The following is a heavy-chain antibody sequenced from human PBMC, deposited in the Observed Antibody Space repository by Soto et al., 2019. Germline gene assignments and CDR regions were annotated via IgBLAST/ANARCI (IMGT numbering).Heavy chain of an antibody. CDR3: ARLLWGNCGPDPYWYFDL. CDR2: IFSNDEK. V-gene: IGHV2-26*01. Sequence: QVTLKESGPVLVKPTETLTLTCAVSGFSLSNAGMGVSWIRQPPGKALEWLAHIFSNDEKVYNTSLQNSLTISKDTSKSQVVLTLTTVDPVDTATYYCARLLWGNCGPDPYWYFDLWGRGTPVTVSS. D-gene: IGHD7-27*01. J-gene: IGHJ2*01. CDR1: GFSLSNAGMG.